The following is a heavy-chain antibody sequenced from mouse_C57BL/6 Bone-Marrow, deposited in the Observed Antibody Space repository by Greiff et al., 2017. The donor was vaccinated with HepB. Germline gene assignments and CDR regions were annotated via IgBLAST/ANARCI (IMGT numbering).Heavy chain of an antibody. J-gene: IGHJ2*01. Sequence: EVKVVESGGGLVKPGGSLKLSCAASGFTFSSYTMSWVRQTPEKRLEWVATISGGGGNTYYPDSVKGRFTISRDNAKNTLYLQMSSLRSEDTALYYCAILWPSDYWGQGTTLTVSS. V-gene: IGHV5-9*01. CDR3: AILWPSDY. CDR1: GFTFSSYT. CDR2: ISGGGGNT. D-gene: IGHD1-1*02.